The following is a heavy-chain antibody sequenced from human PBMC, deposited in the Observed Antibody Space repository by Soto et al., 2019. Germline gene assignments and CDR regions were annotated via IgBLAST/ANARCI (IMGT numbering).Heavy chain of an antibody. CDR2: VFRSGST. D-gene: IGHD3-3*01. CDR3: AVKIVGKTFFDF. Sequence: QVQLQESGPSLVKPSGTQSLTCAVSADSITNVNWWSWVRQSPGKGLEWIGEVFRSGSTNYNPSLESRVSISLDKSNNRFSLEVTSVTAADTAIYYCAVKIVGKTFFDFWGQGTLVTVSS. J-gene: IGHJ4*02. V-gene: IGHV4-4*02. CDR1: ADSITNVNW.